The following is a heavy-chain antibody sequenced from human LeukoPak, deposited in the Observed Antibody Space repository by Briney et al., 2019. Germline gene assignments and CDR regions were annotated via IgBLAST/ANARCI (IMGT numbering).Heavy chain of an antibody. CDR1: GFTFSSVS. D-gene: IGHD3-22*01. CDR3: ASITVTPYRMYV. J-gene: IGHJ6*01. Sequence: GGSLRLSCAASGFTFSSVSMNWVRQAPGKGLEWVSYISGTGSMIFYADSVKGRFTISRDNAKNSLNLQMNSLRDEDTAVYYCASITVTPYRMYVGGQGTTVTVST. V-gene: IGHV3-48*02. CDR2: ISGTGSMI.